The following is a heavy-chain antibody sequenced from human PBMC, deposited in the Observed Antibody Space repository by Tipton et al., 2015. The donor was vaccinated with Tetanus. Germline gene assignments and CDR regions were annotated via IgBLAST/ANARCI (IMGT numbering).Heavy chain of an antibody. V-gene: IGHV4-59*01. CDR3: ARTTRRWLHPGY. J-gene: IGHJ4*02. CDR2: ICYNGRT. Sequence: TLSLTCTVSGDSMTDFYWSWIRQPPGKGLEWIAYICYNGRTQSNPSLTRRVSISIDTAKNQFSLQLSSVTAADTAIYYYARTTRRWLHPGYWGQGTLVTASS. CDR1: GDSMTDFY. D-gene: IGHD5-24*01.